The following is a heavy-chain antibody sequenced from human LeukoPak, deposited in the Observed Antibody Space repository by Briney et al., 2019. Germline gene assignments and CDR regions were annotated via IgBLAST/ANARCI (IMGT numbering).Heavy chain of an antibody. CDR2: IYHSGNT. CDR1: NGSISPYS. D-gene: IGHD4/OR15-4a*01. Sequence: SATLSLTCTVSNGSISPYSWSWIRQPPGKGLEWIGYIYHSGNTNYNPSLSSRVTISVDTSKNHFSLELTSLTAADTAVYFCARFPAKKADWGQGTLVTVSS. CDR3: ARFPAKKAD. J-gene: IGHJ4*02. V-gene: IGHV4-59*01.